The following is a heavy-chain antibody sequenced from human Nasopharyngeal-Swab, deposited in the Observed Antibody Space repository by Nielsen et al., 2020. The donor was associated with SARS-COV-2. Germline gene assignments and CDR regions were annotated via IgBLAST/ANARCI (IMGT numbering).Heavy chain of an antibody. CDR1: VFTFSSND. CDR3: VKGMPQSGGMDV. Sequence: GESLKISCAASVFTFSSNDMHWVRLPRGKGLEWVSAIGAAGGTYYPDSVKGRFTISRENAKNSLYLQMNSLRAEDTAIYYCVKGMPQSGGMDVWGKGTTVSVSS. V-gene: IGHV3-13*01. D-gene: IGHD2-2*01. J-gene: IGHJ6*03. CDR2: IGAAGGT.